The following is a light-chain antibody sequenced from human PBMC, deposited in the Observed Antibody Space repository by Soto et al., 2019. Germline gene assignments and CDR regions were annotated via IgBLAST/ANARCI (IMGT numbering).Light chain of an antibody. CDR2: GAA. J-gene: IGKJ1*01. CDR1: QSVSNNY. V-gene: IGKV3-20*01. CDR3: QQYGSSPWT. Sequence: EIVLTQSPGTLSLSPGERATLSCRASQSVSNNYLAWYQQKPGQAPRRLIYGAANRATGIPDRFSGSGSGTDFTLTISRLEPEDFAVYYCQQYGSSPWTFGQGTKVDIK.